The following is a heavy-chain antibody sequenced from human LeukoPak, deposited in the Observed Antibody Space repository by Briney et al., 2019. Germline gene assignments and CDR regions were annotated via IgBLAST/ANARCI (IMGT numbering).Heavy chain of an antibody. J-gene: IGHJ4*02. Sequence: SETLSLTCTVPGGSITNYYWSWIRQSAVKGLAWVGYFYHIEITNYNPSLRSRVTISVATSTNQSSLKLSSVTAADTAVYYCAKFGYSYDTYIDQWGQGNLVTVSS. CDR3: AKFGYSYDTYIDQ. CDR1: GGSITNYY. V-gene: IGHV4-59*01. D-gene: IGHD5-18*01. CDR2: FYHIEIT.